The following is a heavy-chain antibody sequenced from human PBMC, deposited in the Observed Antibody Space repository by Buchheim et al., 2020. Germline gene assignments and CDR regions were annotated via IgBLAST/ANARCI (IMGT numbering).Heavy chain of an antibody. CDR3: ARDGRYLNWFDP. CDR1: GGSFSGYY. D-gene: IGHD3-9*01. J-gene: IGHJ5*02. CDR2: SNHSGST. Sequence: QVQLQQWGAGLLKPSETLSLTCAVYGGSFSGYYWSWIRQPPGTGLEWVGESNHSGSTDYNPSLKSRVPISVDTSKNQFSLKLSSVTAADTAVYYCARDGRYLNWFDPWGQGTL. V-gene: IGHV4-34*01.